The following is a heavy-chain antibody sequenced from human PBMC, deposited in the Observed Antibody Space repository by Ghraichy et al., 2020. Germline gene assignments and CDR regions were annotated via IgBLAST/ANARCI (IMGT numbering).Heavy chain of an antibody. D-gene: IGHD4-17*01. CDR3: ARELTVTLGYFDS. J-gene: IGHJ4*02. CDR2: IKQDGSEK. V-gene: IGHV3-7*01. Sequence: SCAASGFTFTSYWMSWVRQAPGKGLEWVANIKQDGSEKYYADSVKGRFTVSRDNSKNTLYLQMNSLRADDTAVYYCARELTVTLGYFDSWGQGTLVTVSS. CDR1: GFTFTSYW.